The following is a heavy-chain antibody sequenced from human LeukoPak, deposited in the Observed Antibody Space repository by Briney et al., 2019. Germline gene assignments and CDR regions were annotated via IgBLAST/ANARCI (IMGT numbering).Heavy chain of an antibody. V-gene: IGHV4-30-2*01. CDR2: IYHSGST. CDR1: GGSISSGGYS. Sequence: SETLSLTCAVSGGSISSGGYSWSWIRQPPGKGLEWIGYIYHSGSTYYNPSLKSRVTISVDRSKNQFSLKLSSVTAADTAVYYCARVTTYYYDSSGYSPHFDYWGQGTLVTVSS. D-gene: IGHD3-22*01. J-gene: IGHJ4*02. CDR3: ARVTTYYYDSSGYSPHFDY.